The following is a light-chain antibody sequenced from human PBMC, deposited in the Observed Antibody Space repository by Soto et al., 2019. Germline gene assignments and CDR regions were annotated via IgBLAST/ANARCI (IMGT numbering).Light chain of an antibody. V-gene: IGKV2-24*01. CDR1: QSLVPSDGNTY. CDR2: TIS. J-gene: IGKJ1*01. CDR3: MQATHFPT. Sequence: IVMTRTPLSAPVTLGQPASISCKSSQSLVPSDGNTYLSWLQPTPGQPPSLLIYTISNPFSGVTDRVSGSGAGTDFTLTISRVEAEDVGVYYCMQATHFPTFGQGTKVDIK.